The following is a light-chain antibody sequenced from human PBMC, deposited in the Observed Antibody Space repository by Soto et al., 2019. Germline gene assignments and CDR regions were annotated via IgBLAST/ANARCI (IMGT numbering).Light chain of an antibody. J-gene: IGKJ4*01. CDR1: QSISSY. Sequence: IQMTQSPSSLSASVGDRVTVTCRASQSISSYLNWYQQKPGKAPKLLIHGAVNLQSGVPSRFSGSGSGTDFTLTISSLQPEDFATYYCQQSYSSPRTFGGGTKVDIK. CDR3: QQSYSSPRT. V-gene: IGKV1-39*01. CDR2: GAV.